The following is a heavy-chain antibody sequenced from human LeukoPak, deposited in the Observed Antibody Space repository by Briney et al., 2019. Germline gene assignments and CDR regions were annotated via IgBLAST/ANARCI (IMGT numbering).Heavy chain of an antibody. CDR1: GFTFSSYG. CDR2: ISYDGSNK. Sequence: PGGSLRLSCAASGFTFSSYGMHWVRQAPGKGLEWVAVISYDGSNKYYADSVKGRFTISRDNSKNTLYLQMNSLRAEDTAVYYCAKAAAKMVRGAITDTGFFDYWGQGTLVTVSS. D-gene: IGHD3-10*01. CDR3: AKAAAKMVRGAITDTGFFDY. V-gene: IGHV3-30*18. J-gene: IGHJ4*02.